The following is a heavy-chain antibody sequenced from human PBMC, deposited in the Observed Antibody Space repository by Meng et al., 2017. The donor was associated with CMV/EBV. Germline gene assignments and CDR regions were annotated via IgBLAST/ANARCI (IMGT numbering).Heavy chain of an antibody. Sequence: SETLSLTCTVSGGSISSSSYYWGWIRQPPGKGLEWIGSIYYSGSTYYNPSLKSRVTISVDTSKNQFSLKLSSVTAADTAVYYCARQRGGYYSPLDYWDQGTLVTVSS. J-gene: IGHJ4*02. CDR2: IYYSGST. CDR3: ARQRGGYYSPLDY. D-gene: IGHD3-22*01. CDR1: GGSISSSSYY. V-gene: IGHV4-39*01.